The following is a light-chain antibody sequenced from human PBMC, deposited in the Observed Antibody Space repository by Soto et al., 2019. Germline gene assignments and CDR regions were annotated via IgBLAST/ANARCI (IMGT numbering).Light chain of an antibody. CDR3: QQSYSTPWT. CDR2: AAS. CDR1: QSISSY. Sequence: DIQMTQTPPSVSASVGDRVTITCRASQSISSYLNWYQQKPGKAPKLLIYAASSLQSGVPSRFSGSGSGTDFTLTISSLQPEDFATYYCQQSYSTPWTFGQGTKV. J-gene: IGKJ1*01. V-gene: IGKV1-39*01.